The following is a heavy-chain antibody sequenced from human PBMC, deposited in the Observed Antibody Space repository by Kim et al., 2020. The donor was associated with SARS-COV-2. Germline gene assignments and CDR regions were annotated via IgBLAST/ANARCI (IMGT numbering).Heavy chain of an antibody. D-gene: IGHD4-17*01. CDR1: AFIFGSFA. J-gene: IGHJ5*02. CDR2: LSAGGGTT. CDR3: AYGDYWGNWFDP. Sequence: GGSLRLSCAASAFIFGSFALSWVRQAPVKGLEWVSGLSAGGGTTYYADSVKGRFTISRDNSKNTLYLQMNSLSADDTAVYYCAYGDYWGNWFDPWGQGTLVTVSS. V-gene: IGHV3-23*01.